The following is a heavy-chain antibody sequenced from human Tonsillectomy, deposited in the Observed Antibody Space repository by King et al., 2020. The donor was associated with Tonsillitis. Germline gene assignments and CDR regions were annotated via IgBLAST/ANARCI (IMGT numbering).Heavy chain of an antibody. CDR2: MNPNSGNT. Sequence: VQLVESGAEVKKPGASVKVSCKASGYTFTSYDINWVRQATGQGLEWMGWMNPNSGNTGYAQRFQGRVTMTRNTSISTAYMELYNLRSEDTAVYYCAKRVTIFGGNGLDIWGQGTMVAVSS. D-gene: IGHD3-3*01. CDR1: GYTFTSYD. J-gene: IGHJ3*02. V-gene: IGHV1-8*01. CDR3: AKRVTIFGGNGLDI.